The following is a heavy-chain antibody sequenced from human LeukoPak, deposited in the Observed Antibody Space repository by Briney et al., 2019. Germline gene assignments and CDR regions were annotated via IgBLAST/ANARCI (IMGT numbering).Heavy chain of an antibody. CDR3: ARGGIVVVVAARRFDP. CDR1: GASISSYY. V-gene: IGHV4-34*01. J-gene: IGHJ5*02. CDR2: INHSGST. Sequence: SETLSLTCTVSGASISSYYWSWIRQPPGKGLEWIGEINHSGSTNYNPSLKSRVTISVDTSKNQFSLKLSSVTAADTAVYYCARGGIVVVVAARRFDPWGQGTLVTVSS. D-gene: IGHD2-15*01.